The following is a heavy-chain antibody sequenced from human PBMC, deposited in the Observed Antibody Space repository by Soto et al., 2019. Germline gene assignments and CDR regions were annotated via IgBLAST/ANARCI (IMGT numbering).Heavy chain of an antibody. D-gene: IGHD3-9*01. Sequence: SETMSLTYTVDGGTCRGYYWSCIRQPPGKGLEWIGEINHSGSTNYNPSLKSRVTISVDTSKNQFSLKLSSVTAAETAVYYCALRVLGYFVWAHWGQGALVTVSS. CDR1: GGTCRGYY. V-gene: IGHV4-34*08. J-gene: IGHJ4*02. CDR2: INHSGST. CDR3: ALRVLGYFVWAH.